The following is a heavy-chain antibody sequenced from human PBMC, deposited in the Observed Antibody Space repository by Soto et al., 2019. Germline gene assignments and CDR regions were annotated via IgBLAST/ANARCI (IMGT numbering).Heavy chain of an antibody. J-gene: IGHJ6*03. Sequence: SETLSLTYTVSGGSISSYYWSWIRQPPGKGLEWIGYIYYSGSTNYNPSLKSRVTISVDTSKNQFSLKLSSVTAADTAVYYCATREWPSYYYYMDVWGKGTTVTVSS. CDR1: GGSISSYY. CDR3: ATREWPSYYYYMDV. CDR2: IYYSGST. D-gene: IGHD3-3*01. V-gene: IGHV4-59*08.